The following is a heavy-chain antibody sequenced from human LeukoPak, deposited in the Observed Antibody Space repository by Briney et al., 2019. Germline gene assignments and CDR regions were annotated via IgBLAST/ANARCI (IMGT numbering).Heavy chain of an antibody. CDR1: GDSISSGGYS. J-gene: IGHJ5*02. V-gene: IGHV4-30-2*01. CDR2: IYHSGST. CDR3: ARVLSGYCSSTSCYNWFDP. Sequence: PSETLSLTCAVSGDSISSGGYSWSWIRQPPGKGLEWIGYIYHSGSTCYSPSLKSRVTISVDRSKNQFSLKLTSVTAADTAVYYCARVLSGYCSSTSCYNWFDPWGQGTLVIVSS. D-gene: IGHD2-2*01.